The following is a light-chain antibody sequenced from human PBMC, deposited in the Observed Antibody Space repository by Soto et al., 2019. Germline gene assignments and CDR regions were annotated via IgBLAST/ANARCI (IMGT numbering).Light chain of an antibody. CDR3: SSYTSTRTPHVV. J-gene: IGLJ2*01. CDR1: SSDVGNGYDS. V-gene: IGLV2-14*01. CDR2: EVT. Sequence: QSALTQPASVSGSPGQSITISCSGSSSDVGNGYDSVSWYQQHPGKAPKLIIYEVTNRPSGVSSRFSGSKSGNTASLTISGLQAEDEADYYCSSYTSTRTPHVVFGGGTKVTVL.